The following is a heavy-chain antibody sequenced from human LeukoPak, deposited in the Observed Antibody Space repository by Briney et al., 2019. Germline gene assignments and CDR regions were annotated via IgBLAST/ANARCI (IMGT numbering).Heavy chain of an antibody. D-gene: IGHD3-3*01. J-gene: IGHJ4*02. Sequence: GPVKVSCKASGYTFTSYGISWVRQAPGQGLEWMGWISAYNGNTNYAQKLQGRVTMTTDTSTSTAYMELRSLRSDDTAVYYCARDREILGFDYWGQGTLVTVSS. CDR1: GYTFTSYG. CDR3: ARDREILGFDY. V-gene: IGHV1-18*01. CDR2: ISAYNGNT.